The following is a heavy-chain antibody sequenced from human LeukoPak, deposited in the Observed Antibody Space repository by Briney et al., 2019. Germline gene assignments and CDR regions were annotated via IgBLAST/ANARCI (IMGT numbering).Heavy chain of an antibody. CDR1: GGTFSSYP. D-gene: IGHD3-22*01. Sequence: SVKVSCKASGGTFSSYPISWVRQAPGQGLEWMGRIIPIFGTANYAQKFQGRVTITTDESTSTAYMELSSLRSEDTAVYYCARDLGEYYDSSGYLSFFDYWGQGTLVTVSS. J-gene: IGHJ4*02. CDR2: IIPIFGTA. V-gene: IGHV1-69*05. CDR3: ARDLGEYYDSSGYLSFFDY.